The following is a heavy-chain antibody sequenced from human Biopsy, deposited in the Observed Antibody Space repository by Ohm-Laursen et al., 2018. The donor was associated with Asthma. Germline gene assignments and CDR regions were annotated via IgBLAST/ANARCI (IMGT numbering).Heavy chain of an antibody. V-gene: IGHV4-39*01. CDR1: NGSISSNFYY. CDR3: ARLWDYYDSRAPGGDAFDI. D-gene: IGHD3-22*01. CDR2: IHKNGIG. J-gene: IGHJ3*02. Sequence: SETLSLTCTVSNGSISSNFYYWGWIRQPPGKGLEWVGSIHKNGIGYYKSSLKSRLTISVDTSKNQFSLKVTSVTAADTAVYYCARLWDYYDSRAPGGDAFDIWGQGTMVSVSS.